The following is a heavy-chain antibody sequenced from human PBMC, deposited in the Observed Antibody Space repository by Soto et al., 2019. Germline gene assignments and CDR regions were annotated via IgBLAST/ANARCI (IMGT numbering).Heavy chain of an antibody. V-gene: IGHV3-33*01. CDR2: IWYDGSNK. Sequence: QVQLVESGGGVVQPGRSLRLSCAASGFTFSSYGMHWVRQAPGKRLEWVAVIWYDGSNKYYADSVKGRFTISRDNSKNTLYLQMNSLRAEDTAVYYCARGDYYDSSGYPPFQHWGQGTLVTVSS. CDR1: GFTFSSYG. D-gene: IGHD3-22*01. CDR3: ARGDYYDSSGYPPFQH. J-gene: IGHJ1*01.